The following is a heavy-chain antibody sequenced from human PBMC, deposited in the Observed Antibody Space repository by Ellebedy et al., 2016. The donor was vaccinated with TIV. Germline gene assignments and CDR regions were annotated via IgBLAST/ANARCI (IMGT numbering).Heavy chain of an antibody. CDR3: GRDKDGSGTLEY. V-gene: IGHV7-4-1*02. CDR1: GYSLTTYN. Sequence: AASVKVSCKASGYSLTTYNMNWVRQAPGQGLEWMGWINTITVNPTYAQGFKGRFVFSVDTSVSTAYLQITSLKAEDTALYYCGRDKDGSGTLEYWGQGTLVTVSS. CDR2: INTITVNP. D-gene: IGHD3-10*01. J-gene: IGHJ4*02.